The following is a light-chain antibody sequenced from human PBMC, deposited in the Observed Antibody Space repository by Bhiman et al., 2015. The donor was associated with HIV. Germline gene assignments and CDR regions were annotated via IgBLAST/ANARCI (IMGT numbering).Light chain of an antibody. Sequence: QSALTQPASVSGSPGQSITISCTGSSRDVGGYNYVSWYQQHPGKAPKVMIYDVINRPSGVSNRFSGSKSGNTASLTISGLQAEDEADYYCSSYISSSTSRFVFGGGTKLTVL. CDR1: SRDVGGYNY. J-gene: IGLJ2*01. V-gene: IGLV2-14*03. CDR3: SSYISSSTSRFV. CDR2: DVI.